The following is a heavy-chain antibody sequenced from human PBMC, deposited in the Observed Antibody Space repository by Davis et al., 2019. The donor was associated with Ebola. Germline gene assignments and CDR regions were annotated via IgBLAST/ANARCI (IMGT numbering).Heavy chain of an antibody. V-gene: IGHV4-34*01. D-gene: IGHD2-21*01. CDR3: ARGLWTFDI. Sequence: SETLSLTCAVYGGSFSGYYWSWIRQPPGKGLEWIGSIYYSGSTYYNPSLKSRVTISVDTSKNQFSLKLSSVTAADTAVYYCARGLWTFDIWGQGTMVTVSS. J-gene: IGHJ3*02. CDR1: GGSFSGYY. CDR2: IYYSGST.